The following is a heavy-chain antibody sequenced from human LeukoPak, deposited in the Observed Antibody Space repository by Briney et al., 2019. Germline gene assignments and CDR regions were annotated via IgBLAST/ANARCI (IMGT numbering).Heavy chain of an antibody. CDR2: INPNSGGT. V-gene: IGHV1-2*02. CDR1: GYTFTGYY. J-gene: IGHJ4*02. Sequence: ASVTVSCTASGYTFTGYYMHWVRQAPGQGLEWMGWINPNSGGTNYAQKFQGRVTMTRDTSISTAYMELSRLRSDDTAVYYCARGRRGSAAPFDYWGQGTLVTVSS. CDR3: ARGRRGSAAPFDY. D-gene: IGHD6-13*01.